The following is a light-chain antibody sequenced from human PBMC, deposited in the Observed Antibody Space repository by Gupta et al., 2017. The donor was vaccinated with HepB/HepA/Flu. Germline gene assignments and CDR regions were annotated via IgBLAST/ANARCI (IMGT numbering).Light chain of an antibody. CDR1: SGSIASNS. CDR3: QSYENSNSWV. V-gene: IGLV6-57*03. CDR2: EDN. Sequence: FMLTQPHSVSESPGKTVTISCTRSSGSIASNSVQWYQQRPGSAPTTVIYEDNQRPSGVPDRFSCSTDSSSNAASLTISGLKAEDAADYYCQSYENSNSWVFGGGTKLTVL. J-gene: IGLJ3*02.